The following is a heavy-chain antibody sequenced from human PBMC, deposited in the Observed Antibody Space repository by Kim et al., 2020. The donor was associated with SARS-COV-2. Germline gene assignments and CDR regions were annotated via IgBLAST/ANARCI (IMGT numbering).Heavy chain of an antibody. CDR2: T. D-gene: IGHD5-18*01. Sequence: TYYADAVNGRYNISRDYSKNTQYLQMTSLRAEDTAVYYCATYRFGYGFEYWGQGTPVTVSS. CDR3: ATYRFGYGFEY. V-gene: IGHV3-23*01. J-gene: IGHJ4*02.